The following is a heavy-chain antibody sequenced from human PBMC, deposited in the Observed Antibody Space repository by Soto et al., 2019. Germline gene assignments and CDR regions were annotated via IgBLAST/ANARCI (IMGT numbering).Heavy chain of an antibody. CDR1: GDSVSSNSAA. J-gene: IGHJ6*02. D-gene: IGHD2-15*01. CDR2: TYYRSKWYN. Sequence: PLRTLSLPCAISGDSVSSNSAAWNWIRQSRSRGLEWLGRTYYRSKWYNDYAVSVKSRITINPDTSKNHFSLQLNSLTPEDTAVYFCARGKSSSSMDVWGQGTTVTVSS. CDR3: ARGKSSSSMDV. V-gene: IGHV6-1*01.